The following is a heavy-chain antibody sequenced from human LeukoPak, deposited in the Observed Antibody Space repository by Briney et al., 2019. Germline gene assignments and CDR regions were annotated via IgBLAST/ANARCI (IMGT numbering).Heavy chain of an antibody. CDR1: GFTFSSYA. CDR3: AKVSRGSGFTTPLDY. D-gene: IGHD3-22*01. J-gene: IGHJ4*02. Sequence: GGSLRLSCAASGFTFSSYAMSWVCQAPGKGLEWVAAISDSGDATYYADSVKGRFTFSRDNSKNTLSLQMNSLRAEDTAVYFCAKVSRGSGFTTPLDYWGQGTLVTVSP. V-gene: IGHV3-23*01. CDR2: ISDSGDAT.